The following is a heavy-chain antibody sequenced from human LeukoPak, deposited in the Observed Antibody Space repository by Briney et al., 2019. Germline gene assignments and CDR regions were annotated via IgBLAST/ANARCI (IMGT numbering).Heavy chain of an antibody. CDR3: ARGPRTSWGPYSSGWYQNY. V-gene: IGHV1-8*01. CDR2: MNPNSGNT. CDR1: GYTFTSYD. Sequence: ASVKVSCKASGYTFTSYDINWVRQATGQGLEWMGWMNPNSGNTGYAQKFQGRVTTTRNTSISTAYMELSSLRSEDTAVYYCARGPRTSWGPYSSGWYQNYWGQGTLVTVSS. D-gene: IGHD6-19*01. J-gene: IGHJ4*02.